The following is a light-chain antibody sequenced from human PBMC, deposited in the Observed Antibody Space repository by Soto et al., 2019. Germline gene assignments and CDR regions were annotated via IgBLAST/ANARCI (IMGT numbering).Light chain of an antibody. J-gene: IGKJ2*01. CDR3: QQSYSTRGYN. CDR1: QSISSY. Sequence: DIQMPQSPSSLSASVGDRVTITCRASQSISSYLNWYQQKPGKAPKLLIYAASSLQSGVPSRFSGIGSGTDVTLTISSLQPEDFATYYGQQSYSTRGYNFGQGTKLEIK. CDR2: AAS. V-gene: IGKV1-39*01.